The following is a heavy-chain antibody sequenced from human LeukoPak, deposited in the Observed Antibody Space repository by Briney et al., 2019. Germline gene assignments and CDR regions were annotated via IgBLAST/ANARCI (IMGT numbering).Heavy chain of an antibody. D-gene: IGHD6-13*01. CDR1: GYTFTSYA. Sequence: GASVKVSCKASGYTFTSYAMHWVRQAPGQRLEWMGWINAGNGNTKYSQKFQGRVTITADKSTSTAYMELSSLRSEDTAVYYCARDLLRIAAAGTDYFDYWGQGTLVTVSS. V-gene: IGHV1-3*01. CDR3: ARDLLRIAAAGTDYFDY. CDR2: INAGNGNT. J-gene: IGHJ4*02.